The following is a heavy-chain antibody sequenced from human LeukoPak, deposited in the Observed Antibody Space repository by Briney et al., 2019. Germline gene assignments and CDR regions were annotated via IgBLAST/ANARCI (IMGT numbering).Heavy chain of an antibody. V-gene: IGHV1-2*02. J-gene: IGHJ4*02. CDR2: INPNSGGT. Sequence: ASVKVSCKASGYTFTGYYMHWVRQAPGQGLEWMGWINPNSGGTNYAQKFQGRVTMTRDTSISTAYMELSRLRSDDTAVYYCACLHCSSTSCYDYWGQGTLVTVSS. D-gene: IGHD2-2*01. CDR3: ACLHCSSTSCYDY. CDR1: GYTFTGYY.